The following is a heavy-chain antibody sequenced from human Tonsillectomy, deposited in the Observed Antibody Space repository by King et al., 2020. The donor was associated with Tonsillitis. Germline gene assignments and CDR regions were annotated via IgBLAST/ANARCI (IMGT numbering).Heavy chain of an antibody. V-gene: IGHV4-4*07. J-gene: IGHJ6*02. CDR1: GGSISSYY. CDR2: IYTSGST. Sequence: QLQESGPGLVKPSETLSLTCTVSGGSISSYYWSWIRQPAGKGLEWIGRIYTSGSTNYNPSLKSRVTMSVDTSKNQFSLKLSSVTAADTAVYYCARDRVAAAGTKYYYDGMDVWGQGTTVTVSS. CDR3: ARDRVAAAGTKYYYDGMDV. D-gene: IGHD6-13*01.